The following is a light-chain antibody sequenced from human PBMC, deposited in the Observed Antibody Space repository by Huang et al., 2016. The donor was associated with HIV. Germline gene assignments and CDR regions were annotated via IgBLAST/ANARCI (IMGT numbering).Light chain of an antibody. CDR3: QQYNDWPQT. V-gene: IGKV3D-15*01. J-gene: IGKJ1*01. CDR1: QSVSSN. Sequence: EIVVTQSPATLSVAPGERATLSCRASQSVSSNLAWYQQKPGQAPRLLIYDTSARATGIPARCSGGGSGTEFTLTISSLQAEDFAVYYCQQYNDWPQTFGQGTKVEIK. CDR2: DTS.